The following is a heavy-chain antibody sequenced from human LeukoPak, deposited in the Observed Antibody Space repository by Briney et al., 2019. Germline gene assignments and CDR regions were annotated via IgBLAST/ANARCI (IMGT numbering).Heavy chain of an antibody. Sequence: GGSLRLSCAASGFTVRSNYMRWLRGAPGKGLEWVSVIYSGGSTYYADSVKGRFTISRDNSKNTLYLQMNSLRAEDTGVYYCAREVTKGFDYLGQGTLVTVSS. CDR2: IYSGGST. CDR1: GFTVRSNY. D-gene: IGHD2-21*02. CDR3: AREVTKGFDY. V-gene: IGHV3-66*01. J-gene: IGHJ4*02.